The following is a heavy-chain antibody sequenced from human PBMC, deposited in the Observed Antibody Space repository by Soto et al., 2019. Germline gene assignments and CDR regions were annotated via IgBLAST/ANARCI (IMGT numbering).Heavy chain of an antibody. CDR1: GFSLSTYGVG. D-gene: IGHD1-26*01. Sequence: QITLKESGPTLVKPTQTLTLTCTFSGFSLSTYGVGVGWIRQPPGKALEWLALIYWDDDKRYSPSLKSRLAISKDTARNQVVLTVPYMYPVDTATYYGARPYSGIFYYLASSGQGALVTVSS. CDR2: IYWDDDK. CDR3: ARPYSGIFYYLAS. J-gene: IGHJ4*02. V-gene: IGHV2-5*02.